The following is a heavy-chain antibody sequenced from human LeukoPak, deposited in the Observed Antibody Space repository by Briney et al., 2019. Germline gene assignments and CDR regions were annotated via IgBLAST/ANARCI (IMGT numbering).Heavy chain of an antibody. CDR1: GCSFTNYW. J-gene: IGHJ4*02. Sequence: PGESLKISCKAFGCSFTNYWIGWVRQMPGKGLEWMGIIYPGDSDTRNTPSFQGQVTISADKSISSPYLQWSSLRASDTAMYYCARGGRGGSYYEPLDYWGQGNLVTVSS. CDR2: IYPGDSDT. CDR3: ARGGRGGSYYEPLDY. V-gene: IGHV5-51*01. D-gene: IGHD1-26*01.